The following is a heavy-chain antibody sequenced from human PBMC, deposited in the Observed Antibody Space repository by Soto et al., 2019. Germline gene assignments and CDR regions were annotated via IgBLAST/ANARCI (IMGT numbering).Heavy chain of an antibody. V-gene: IGHV4-31*03. J-gene: IGHJ4*02. CDR2: IYYSGST. CDR3: ARGYTYYYDSSGYSDYFDY. CDR1: GGSISSGGYY. D-gene: IGHD3-22*01. Sequence: SETLSVTCTVAGGSISSGGYYWSWIRQHPGKGLEWIGYIYYSGSTFYNPSLKSRVTISVDTSKNQFSLKLSSVTAADTAVYYCARGYTYYYDSSGYSDYFDYWGQGTLVTVSS.